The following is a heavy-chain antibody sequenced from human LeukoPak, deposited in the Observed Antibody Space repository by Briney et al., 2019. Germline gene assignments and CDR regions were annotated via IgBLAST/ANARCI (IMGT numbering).Heavy chain of an antibody. D-gene: IGHD6-19*01. CDR3: AKEVAVAVFDY. V-gene: IGHV3-23*01. J-gene: IGHJ4*02. Sequence: SRDNSKNTLYLQMNSLRAEDTAVYYCAKEVAVAVFDYWGQGTLVTVSS.